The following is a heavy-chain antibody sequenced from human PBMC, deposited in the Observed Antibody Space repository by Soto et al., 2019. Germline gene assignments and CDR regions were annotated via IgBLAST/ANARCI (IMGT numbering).Heavy chain of an antibody. Sequence: SETLSLTCTVSGGSISSYYWSWIRQPPGKGLEWIGYIYYSGSTNYNPSLKSRVTISVDTSKNQFSLKLSSVTAADTAVYYCASMVQLESYLDYWGQGTLVNVPS. CDR3: ASMVQLESYLDY. CDR2: IYYSGST. CDR1: GGSISSYY. V-gene: IGHV4-59*08. D-gene: IGHD1-1*01. J-gene: IGHJ4*01.